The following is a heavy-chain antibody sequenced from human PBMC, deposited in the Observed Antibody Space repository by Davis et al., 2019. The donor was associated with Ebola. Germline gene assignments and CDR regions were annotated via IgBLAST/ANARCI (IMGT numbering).Heavy chain of an antibody. D-gene: IGHD3-10*01. CDR2: ISAYNGNT. Sequence: ASVKVSCKASGGTFSSYAISWVRQAPGQGLEWMGWISAYNGNTNYAQKLQGRVTMTTDTSTSTAYMELRSLRSDDTAVYYCARSRGYYFDYWGQGTLVTVSS. CDR1: GGTFSSYA. J-gene: IGHJ4*02. V-gene: IGHV1-18*01. CDR3: ARSRGYYFDY.